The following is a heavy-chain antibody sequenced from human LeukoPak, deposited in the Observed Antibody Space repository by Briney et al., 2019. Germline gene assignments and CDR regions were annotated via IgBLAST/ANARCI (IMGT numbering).Heavy chain of an antibody. CDR2: IYPGDSDT. CDR1: GYDFATYW. Sequence: GESLKISCQGPGYDFATYWIGWVRQMPGKGLEWMGKIYPGDSDTKYSPSFQGQVTISADKSLGSAYLQWSSLKSSDTAMYYCARLPQDYYYHGMDVWGQGTTVSVS. J-gene: IGHJ6*02. V-gene: IGHV5-51*01. CDR3: ARLPQDYYYHGMDV.